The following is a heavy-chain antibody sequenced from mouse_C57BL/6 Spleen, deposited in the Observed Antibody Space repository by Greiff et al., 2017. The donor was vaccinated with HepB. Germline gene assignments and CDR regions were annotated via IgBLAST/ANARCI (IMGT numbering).Heavy chain of an antibody. CDR3: TTYGSSYNY. D-gene: IGHD1-1*01. J-gene: IGHJ2*01. Sequence: EVQRVESGAELVRPGASVKLSCTASGFNIKDDYMHWVKQRPEQGLEWIGWIDPENGDTEYASKFQGKATITADTSSNTAYLQLSSLTSEDTAVYYCTTYGSSYNYWGQGTTLTVSS. CDR2: IDPENGDT. CDR1: GFNIKDDY. V-gene: IGHV14-4*01.